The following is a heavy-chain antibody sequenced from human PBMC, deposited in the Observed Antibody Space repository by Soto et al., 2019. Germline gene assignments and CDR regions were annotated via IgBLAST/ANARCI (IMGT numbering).Heavy chain of an antibody. Sequence: QVQLVQSGAEVKKPGSSVKVSCKASGGTFSSYAISWVRQAPGQGLEWMGGIIPIFGTANYAQKFQGRVTITADESTSTAYMELSSLRSEDTAVYYCARGGSDKHGDYAPQSYGMDVWGQGTTVTVSS. D-gene: IGHD4-17*01. V-gene: IGHV1-69*01. CDR1: GGTFSSYA. CDR2: IIPIFGTA. CDR3: ARGGSDKHGDYAPQSYGMDV. J-gene: IGHJ6*02.